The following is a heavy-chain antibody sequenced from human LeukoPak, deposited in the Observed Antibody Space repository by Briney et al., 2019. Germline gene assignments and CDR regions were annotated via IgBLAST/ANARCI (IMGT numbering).Heavy chain of an antibody. CDR1: GFTFSSYS. CDR2: ISSSSSYI. V-gene: IGHV3-21*01. J-gene: IGHJ4*02. CDR3: ARGEYGSGSYHIDY. Sequence: GGSLTLSCAASGFTFSSYSMNWVRQAPGEGLEWVSFISSSSSYIYYADSVKGRFTISTDNAKSSLYLQMNSLRAEDTAVYYCARGEYGSGSYHIDYWGQGTLVTVSS. D-gene: IGHD3-10*01.